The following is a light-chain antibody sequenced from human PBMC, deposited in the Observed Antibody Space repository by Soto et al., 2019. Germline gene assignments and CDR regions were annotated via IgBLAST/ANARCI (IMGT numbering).Light chain of an antibody. J-gene: IGKJ1*01. CDR3: QHYGSSPRT. V-gene: IGKV3-20*01. CDR2: GAS. Sequence: EIVLTQSPGTLSLSPGERATLSCRASQSVNSSSIAWYQQKPGQAPRLLIYGASSRATGIPDRFGGSGSGTDFTLTISRLEPEDFAVFYCQHYGSSPRTFGQGTKVEVK. CDR1: QSVNSSS.